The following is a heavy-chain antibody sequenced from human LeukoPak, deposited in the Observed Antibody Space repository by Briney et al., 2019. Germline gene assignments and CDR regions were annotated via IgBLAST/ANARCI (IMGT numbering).Heavy chain of an antibody. CDR2: INHSGST. D-gene: IGHD3-10*01. J-gene: IGHJ6*04. V-gene: IGHV4-34*01. CDR3: ARRITMVRGVIITRIPYGMDV. CDR1: GGSPRGDY. Sequence: PSETLSLTCAVYGGSPRGDYWSWIREPPGKGLEWIGEINHSGSTNYNPSLKSRVTISVDTSKNQFSLKLSSVTAADTAVYYCARRITMVRGVIITRIPYGMDVWGKGTTVTVSS.